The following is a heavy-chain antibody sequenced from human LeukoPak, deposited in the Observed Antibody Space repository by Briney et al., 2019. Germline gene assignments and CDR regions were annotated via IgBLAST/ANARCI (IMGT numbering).Heavy chain of an antibody. D-gene: IGHD2-15*01. CDR2: MNPDSGDT. V-gene: IGHV1-8*01. J-gene: IGHJ2*01. CDR1: GYTFNSYE. Sequence: ASVKVSCKASGYTFNSYEINWVRQATGQRPEWMGWMNPDSGDTGYAQKFQGRVTMTRDTSINTAYMELSGLSSEDTAVYYCARPPRYCRTPRTYIGSCYYWYFDLWGRGTLVTVSS. CDR3: ARPPRYCRTPRTYIGSCYYWYFDL.